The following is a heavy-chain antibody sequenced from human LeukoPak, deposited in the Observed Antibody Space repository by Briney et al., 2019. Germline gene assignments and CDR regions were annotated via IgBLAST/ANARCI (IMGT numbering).Heavy chain of an antibody. J-gene: IGHJ3*02. CDR2: IYYSGST. CDR3: AERYGSGSYLNAFDI. CDR1: GGSFSGYY. Sequence: SETLSLTCAVYGGSFSGYYWSWIRQPPGKGLEWIGSIYYSGSTYYNPSLKSRVTISVDTSKNQFSLKLSSVTAADTAVYYCAERYGSGSYLNAFDIWGQGTMVTVSS. V-gene: IGHV4-34*01. D-gene: IGHD3-10*01.